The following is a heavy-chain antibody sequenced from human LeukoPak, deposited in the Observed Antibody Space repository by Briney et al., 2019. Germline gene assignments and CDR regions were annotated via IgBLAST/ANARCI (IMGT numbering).Heavy chain of an antibody. Sequence: ASVKVSCKASGYSFNNFGISWVRQAPGEGLEWMGGISVYNGNTNYAQKLQGRVTMTTDTSTTTAYMELRSLRSDDTAVYYYARGEAAARHFDYWGQGTLVTVSS. CDR1: GYSFNNFG. CDR2: ISVYNGNT. D-gene: IGHD6-13*01. V-gene: IGHV1-18*01. J-gene: IGHJ4*02. CDR3: ARGEAAARHFDY.